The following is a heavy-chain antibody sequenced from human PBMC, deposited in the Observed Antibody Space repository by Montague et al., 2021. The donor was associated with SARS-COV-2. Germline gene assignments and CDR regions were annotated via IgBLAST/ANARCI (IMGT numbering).Heavy chain of an antibody. Sequence: SKTLSLTCTVSGGSISSSSYYWGWIRQPPGKGLEWIGSIYYSGSTYYNPSLKSRVTISVDTSKNQFSLKLSSVTAADTAVYYCARQMGQSSIFGVVIQYYFDYWGQGTLVTVSS. CDR2: IYYSGST. CDR3: ARQMGQSSIFGVVIQYYFDY. J-gene: IGHJ4*02. CDR1: GGSISSSSYY. V-gene: IGHV4-39*01. D-gene: IGHD3-3*01.